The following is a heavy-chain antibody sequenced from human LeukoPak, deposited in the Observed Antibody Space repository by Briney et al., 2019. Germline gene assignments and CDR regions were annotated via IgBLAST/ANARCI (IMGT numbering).Heavy chain of an antibody. J-gene: IGHJ6*03. D-gene: IGHD6-13*01. CDR2: INPNSGGT. Sequence: ASVTVSCKASGYTFTGYYMHWVRQAPGQGLEWMGWINPNSGGTNYAQKFQGRVTMTRDTSISTAYMELSRLRSDDTAVYYCARDIAESNYYYYYYMDVWGKGTTVTVSS. V-gene: IGHV1-2*02. CDR3: ARDIAESNYYYYYYMDV. CDR1: GYTFTGYY.